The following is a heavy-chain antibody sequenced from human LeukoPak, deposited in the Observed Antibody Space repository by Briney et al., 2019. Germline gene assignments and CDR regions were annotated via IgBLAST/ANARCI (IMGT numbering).Heavy chain of an antibody. V-gene: IGHV4-61*02. CDR3: ARSVRV. J-gene: IGHJ4*02. CDR1: GGSISSGSYY. Sequence: PSETLSLTCTVSGGSISSGSYYWSWIRQPAGKGLEWIGRIYTSGSTNYNPSLKSRVTISVDTSKNQFSLKLSSVTAADTAVYYCARSVRVWGQGTLVAVSS. D-gene: IGHD3-10*01. CDR2: IYTSGST.